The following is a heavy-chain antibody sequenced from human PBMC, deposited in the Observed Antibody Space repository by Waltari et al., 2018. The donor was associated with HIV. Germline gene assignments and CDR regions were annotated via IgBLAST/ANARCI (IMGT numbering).Heavy chain of an antibody. CDR1: GFTFRNSG. CDR3: AIQYNPLNNYYYGMDV. Sequence: EVQLLESGGGLVQPGGSLSISCVGSGFTFRNSGLTWVRQAPGKGLEWVSGLSGSGGSTHYADSVKGRFTISRDNSNNTSYLQMNSLRAEDTAVYYCAIQYNPLNNYYYGMDVWGQGTTVTVSS. D-gene: IGHD1-1*01. V-gene: IGHV3-23*01. J-gene: IGHJ6*02. CDR2: LSGSGGST.